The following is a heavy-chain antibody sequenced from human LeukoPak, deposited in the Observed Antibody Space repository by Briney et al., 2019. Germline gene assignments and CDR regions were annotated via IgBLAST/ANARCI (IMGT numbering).Heavy chain of an antibody. J-gene: IGHJ4*02. D-gene: IGHD2-2*01. CDR2: IIPIFGTA. Sequence: GSSVTVSCKASGGTFSSYAISWVRQAPGQGLEWMGGIIPIFGTANYAQKFQGRVTITADESTSTAYMELSSLRSEDTAVYYCASSSTKGGYFDYWGQGTLVTVSS. V-gene: IGHV1-69*01. CDR1: GGTFSSYA. CDR3: ASSSTKGGYFDY.